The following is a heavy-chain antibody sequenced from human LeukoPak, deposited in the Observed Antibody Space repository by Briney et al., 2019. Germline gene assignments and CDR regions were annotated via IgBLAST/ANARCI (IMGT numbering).Heavy chain of an antibody. CDR1: GFNPRHYW. CDR3: ARDAETLGSTIAPRPVSLDY. J-gene: IGHJ4*02. CDR2: VKADGRET. Sequence: PGGSLRLSCETSGFNPRHYWMSWVRQAPGKGLEWVANVKADGRETYCVDSVKGRFTISRDNSKNTLYLQMNSLRAEDTAVYYCARDAETLGSTIAPRPVSLDYWGQGTPVTVSS. V-gene: IGHV3-7*01. D-gene: IGHD6-6*01.